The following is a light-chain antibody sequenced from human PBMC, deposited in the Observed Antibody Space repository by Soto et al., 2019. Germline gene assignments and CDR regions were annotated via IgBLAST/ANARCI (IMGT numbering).Light chain of an antibody. CDR2: GAS. Sequence: EIVLTQSPGTLSLSPGERATLSCRASQSVRSSYLAWFQQKPGQAPRLLIYGASSRATGIPARFSGSGSGTDFTLTISSLEPEDFAVYYCQQRSNWHFTFGGGTKVEIK. CDR1: QSVRSSY. CDR3: QQRSNWHFT. V-gene: IGKV3D-20*02. J-gene: IGKJ4*01.